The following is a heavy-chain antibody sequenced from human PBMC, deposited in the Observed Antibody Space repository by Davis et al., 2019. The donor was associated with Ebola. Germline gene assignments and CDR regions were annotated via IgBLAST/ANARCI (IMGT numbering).Heavy chain of an antibody. Sequence: GESLKISCAASGFTFSGSAMHWVRQASGKGLEWVGRIRSKANSYATAYAASVQGRFTISRDDSKNTAYLQMNSLKTEDTAVYYCTQGNGPQGDYWGQGTLVTVSS. V-gene: IGHV3-73*01. D-gene: IGHD2-8*01. J-gene: IGHJ4*02. CDR1: GFTFSGSA. CDR3: TQGNGPQGDY. CDR2: IRSKANSYAT.